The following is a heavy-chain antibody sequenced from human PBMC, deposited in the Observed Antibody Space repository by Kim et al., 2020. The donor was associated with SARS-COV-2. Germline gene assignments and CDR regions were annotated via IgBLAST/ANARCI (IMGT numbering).Heavy chain of an antibody. V-gene: IGHV1-69*04. Sequence: SVKVSCKASGGTFSSYAISWVRQAPGQGLEWMGRIIPILGIANYAQKFQGRVTITADKSTSTAYMELSSLRSEDTALDYFARVGNYDLGDRALYYYYGM. CDR3: ARVGNYDLGDRALYYYYGM. CDR2: IIPILGIA. D-gene: IGHD3-3*01. CDR1: GGTFSSYA. J-gene: IGHJ6*01.